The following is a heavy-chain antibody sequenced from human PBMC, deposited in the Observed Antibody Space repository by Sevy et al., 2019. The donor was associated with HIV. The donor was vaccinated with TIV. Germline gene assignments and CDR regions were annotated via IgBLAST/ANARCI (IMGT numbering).Heavy chain of an antibody. Sequence: GGSLRLSCTASGFTFGDYAMSWFRQAPGKGLEWVGFIRSKAYGGTTEYAASVKGRFTISRDDSKSIAYLQMNSLKTEDTAVYYCTRDPSGSWRWFDPWGQGTLVTVSS. CDR2: IRSKAYGGTT. CDR3: TRDPSGSWRWFDP. D-gene: IGHD1-26*01. J-gene: IGHJ5*02. V-gene: IGHV3-49*03. CDR1: GFTFGDYA.